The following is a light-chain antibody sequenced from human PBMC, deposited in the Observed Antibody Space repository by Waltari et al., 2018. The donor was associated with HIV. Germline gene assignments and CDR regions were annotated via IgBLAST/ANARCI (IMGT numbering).Light chain of an antibody. J-gene: IGLJ2*01. CDR2: RNK. V-gene: IGLV1-47*01. Sequence: QSVLTQPPSASGTPGQRVTISCSGSSSNIESNYVYWYQQLPGTAPKLLIYRNKQPPWGVPGRFAGSKAGTSASLASSGRRSEDEAEYYCAAWDDSLRGVFGGGTKLTVL. CDR3: AAWDDSLRGV. CDR1: SSNIESNY.